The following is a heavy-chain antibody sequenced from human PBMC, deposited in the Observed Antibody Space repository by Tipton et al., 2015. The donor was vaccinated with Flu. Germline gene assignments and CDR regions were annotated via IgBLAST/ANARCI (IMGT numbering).Heavy chain of an antibody. CDR3: ARDLTD. CDR2: ISGSNSTI. CDR1: GFTLNGAS. V-gene: IGHV3-48*04. Sequence: SLRLSCVASGFTLNGASMNWVRQAPGKGLEWVSYISGSNSTIYYTDSVRGRFTISRDNAKNSLSLQMNSLRGEDTAVYYCARDLTDWGQGTLVTVTS. J-gene: IGHJ4*02.